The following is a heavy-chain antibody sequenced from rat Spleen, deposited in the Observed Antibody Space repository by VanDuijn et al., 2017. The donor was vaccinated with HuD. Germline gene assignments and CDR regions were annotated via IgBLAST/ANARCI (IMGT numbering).Heavy chain of an antibody. CDR1: GFTFSDYY. Sequence: EVQLVESGGGLVQPGRSLKLSCAASGFTFSDYYMAWVRQAPNKGLEWVSTISYDVSNTYYRDSLKGRFTISRDNAETPLYLKMDSLRSEDTATYFCERATTTSNCFDDWGQGVMVTVSS. D-gene: IGHD1-10*01. CDR2: ISYDVSNT. V-gene: IGHV5-7*01. J-gene: IGHJ2*01. CDR3: ERATTTSNCFDD.